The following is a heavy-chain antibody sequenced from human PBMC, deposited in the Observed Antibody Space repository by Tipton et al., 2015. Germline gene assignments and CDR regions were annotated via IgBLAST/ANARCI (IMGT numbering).Heavy chain of an antibody. CDR3: ARCTELGDLDY. CDR1: GGSFSDYY. CDR2: IDHSGVT. J-gene: IGHJ4*02. D-gene: IGHD2-8*02. V-gene: IGHV4-34*01. Sequence: LRLSCAVYGGSFSDYYWTWIRQPPGKGLEWIGEIDHSGVTNYNPSLKSRVTISLDASKNQFSLKLRSVTAADTAVYYCARCTELGDLDYWGQGTLVTVSS.